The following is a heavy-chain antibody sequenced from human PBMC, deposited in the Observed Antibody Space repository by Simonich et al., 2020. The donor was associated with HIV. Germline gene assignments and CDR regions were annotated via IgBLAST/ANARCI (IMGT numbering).Heavy chain of an antibody. Sequence: QVQLQESGPGLVKPSETLSLTCAVSGYSISSGYYWGWIRQPPGKGLEWMGEISHSGSPDYNPSLKSRVTISVDTSKNQFSLKLSSVTAADTAMYYCARRPPITGRGFDIWGQGTMVTVSS. CDR3: ARRPPITGRGFDI. J-gene: IGHJ3*02. D-gene: IGHD3-10*01. V-gene: IGHV4-38-2*01. CDR1: GYSISSGYY. CDR2: ISHSGSP.